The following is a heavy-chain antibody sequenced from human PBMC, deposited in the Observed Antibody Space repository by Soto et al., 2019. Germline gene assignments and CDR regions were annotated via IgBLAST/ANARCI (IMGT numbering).Heavy chain of an antibody. Sequence: GGSLRLSCAASGFTFSSYGMHWVRQAPGKGLEWVAVIWYDGSNKYYADSVKGRFTISRDNSKNTLYLQMNSLRAEDTAVYYCARDLDGPQYCSGGSCYSTEYFQHWGQGTLVTVSS. D-gene: IGHD2-15*01. CDR1: GFTFSSYG. CDR2: IWYDGSNK. CDR3: ARDLDGPQYCSGGSCYSTEYFQH. V-gene: IGHV3-33*01. J-gene: IGHJ1*01.